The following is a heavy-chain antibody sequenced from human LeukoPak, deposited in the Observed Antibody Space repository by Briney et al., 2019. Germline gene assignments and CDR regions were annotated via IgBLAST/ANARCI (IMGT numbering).Heavy chain of an antibody. Sequence: GESLKISCAASGFNFSTYSMNWVRQAPGKGLEWVSYISSTSSTTYYADSVKGRFTISRDNAKNSLYLQMNSLRAEDTAVYYCASAYYYDRSGYYYWFNYWGQGTLVTVSS. CDR2: ISSTSSTT. CDR1: GFNFSTYS. J-gene: IGHJ4*02. V-gene: IGHV3-48*01. D-gene: IGHD3-22*01. CDR3: ASAYYYDRSGYYYWFNY.